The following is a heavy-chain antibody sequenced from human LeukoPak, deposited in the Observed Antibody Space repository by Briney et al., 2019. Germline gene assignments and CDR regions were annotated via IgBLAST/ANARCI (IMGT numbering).Heavy chain of an antibody. D-gene: IGHD4-17*01. CDR2: ISSSSSYI. CDR3: AGATTVTTWSTFDY. Sequence: PGGSLRLSCAASGFTFSSYSMNWVRQAPGKGLEWVSSISSSSSYIYYADSVKGRFTISRDNAKNSLYLQMNSLRAEDTAVYYCAGATTVTTWSTFDYWGQGTLVTVSS. V-gene: IGHV3-21*01. CDR1: GFTFSSYS. J-gene: IGHJ4*02.